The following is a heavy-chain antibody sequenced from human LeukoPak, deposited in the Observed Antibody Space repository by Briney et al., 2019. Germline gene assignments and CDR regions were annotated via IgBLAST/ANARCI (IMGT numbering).Heavy chain of an antibody. J-gene: IGHJ4*02. CDR1: GGTFSSYA. Sequence: SVKVSCKASGGTFSSYAISWVRQAPGQGLERMGGIIPIFGTANYAQKFQGRVTITADESTSTAYMELSSLRSEDTAVYYCARDDCGDTCYPGGYWGQGTLVTVSS. V-gene: IGHV1-69*01. CDR3: ARDDCGDTCYPGGY. D-gene: IGHD2-21*01. CDR2: IIPIFGTA.